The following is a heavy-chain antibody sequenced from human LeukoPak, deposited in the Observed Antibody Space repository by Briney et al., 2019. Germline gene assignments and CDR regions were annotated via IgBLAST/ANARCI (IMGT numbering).Heavy chain of an antibody. CDR1: GGSISSTTYY. V-gene: IGHV4-39*01. CDR2: IYHRGNT. D-gene: IGHD2-15*01. CDR3: ARPVHCTGGNCYVY. Sequence: SETLSLTYSVSGGSISSTTYYWGWIRQPPGKGLEWIGSIYHRGNTNYNPSLKSRVTISVDTSKNQFSLNLTSVTAADTAVYYCARPVHCTGGNCYVYWGQGTLVTVSS. J-gene: IGHJ4*02.